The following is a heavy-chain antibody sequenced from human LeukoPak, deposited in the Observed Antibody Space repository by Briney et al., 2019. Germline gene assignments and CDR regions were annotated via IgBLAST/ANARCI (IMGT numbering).Heavy chain of an antibody. CDR1: GGSISSYY. V-gene: IGHV4-59*01. CDR3: ARDKGKRAKKYSSGLHYYYYGMDV. D-gene: IGHD6-25*01. CDR2: IYYSGST. J-gene: IGHJ6*02. Sequence: PSETLSLTCTVSGGSISSYYWSWIRQPPGKGLEWIGYIYYSGSTNYNPSLKSRVTISVDTSKNQFSLKLSSVTAADTAVYYCARDKGKRAKKYSSGLHYYYYGMDVWGQGTTVTVSS.